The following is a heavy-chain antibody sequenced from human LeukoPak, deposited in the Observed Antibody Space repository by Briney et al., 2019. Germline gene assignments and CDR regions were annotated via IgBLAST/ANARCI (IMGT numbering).Heavy chain of an antibody. V-gene: IGHV1-2*02. CDR2: INPNSGGT. D-gene: IGHD1-26*01. J-gene: IGHJ3*02. Sequence: ASVKVSCKASGYTFTGYYMHWVRQAPGQGLEWMGWINPNSGGTNYAQKLQGRVTMTTDTSTSTAYMELRSLRSDDTAVYYCARDLGELGAFDIWGQGTMVTVSS. CDR1: GYTFTGYY. CDR3: ARDLGELGAFDI.